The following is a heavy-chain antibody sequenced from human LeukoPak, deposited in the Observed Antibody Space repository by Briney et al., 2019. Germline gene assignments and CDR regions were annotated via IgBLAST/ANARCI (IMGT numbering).Heavy chain of an antibody. CDR1: GGSFSTYY. V-gene: IGHV4-59*01. Sequence: SGTLSLTCTVSGGSFSTYYWSWIRQPPGKRLEWIGFIFYSGSTNYSPSLKSRVTISVDTSKNQFSLKLSSVTAADTAVYYCARSAYCGGDCYANWFDPWGQGTLVTVSS. J-gene: IGHJ5*02. CDR3: ARSAYCGGDCYANWFDP. CDR2: IFYSGST. D-gene: IGHD2-21*02.